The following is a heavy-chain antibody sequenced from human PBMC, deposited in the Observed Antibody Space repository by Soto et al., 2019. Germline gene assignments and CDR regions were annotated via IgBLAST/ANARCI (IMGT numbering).Heavy chain of an antibody. CDR2: IHCTGTT. D-gene: IGHD3-10*01. V-gene: IGHV4-61*01. CDR3: ARDFVYGVGTHSSRFDP. Sequence: PSETLSLTCPVSDDSINSDKYYWGWIRQPPGKGLEWIGDIHCTGTTHYNPSLRSRVTISVVTSKNQLSLNLSSVTAADTAVYYCARDFVYGVGTHSSRFDPRGQGTLVTVSS. CDR1: DDSINSDKYY. J-gene: IGHJ5*02.